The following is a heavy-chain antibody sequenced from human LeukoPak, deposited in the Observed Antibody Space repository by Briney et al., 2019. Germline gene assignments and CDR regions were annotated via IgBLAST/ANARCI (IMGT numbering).Heavy chain of an antibody. D-gene: IGHD6-13*01. J-gene: IGHJ4*02. CDR3: AKAKGGSWYDFDC. V-gene: IGHV3-23*01. CDR1: EFTFSSYA. CDR2: ISSSAGST. Sequence: GGSLRLSCAASEFTFSSYAMSWVRQAPGKGLEWVSVISSSAGSTYYADSVQGRFTISRDNSINTLYLQMNSLRAEDTAVYYCAKAKGGSWYDFDCWGQGTLVTVSS.